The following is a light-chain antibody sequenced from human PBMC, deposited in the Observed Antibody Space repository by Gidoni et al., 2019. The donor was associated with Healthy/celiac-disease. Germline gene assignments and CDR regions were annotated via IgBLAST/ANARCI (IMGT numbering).Light chain of an antibody. CDR2: KAS. V-gene: IGKV1-5*03. J-gene: IGKJ5*01. CDR1: QSISTW. Sequence: DIQMTQSPSTLSASVGDRVTITRRASQSISTWLAWFQQEPGQAPKVVIYKASMLESGVPSRFSASGLGTEFTLTISGLQPDDFATYYCQQYDSYPLTFGQGTRLEIK. CDR3: QQYDSYPLT.